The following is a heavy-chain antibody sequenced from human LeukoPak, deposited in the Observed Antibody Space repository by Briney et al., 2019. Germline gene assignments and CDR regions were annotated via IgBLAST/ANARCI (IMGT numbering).Heavy chain of an antibody. J-gene: IGHJ4*02. Sequence: SETLSLTCTVSGYSISSGYYWGWIRQPPGKGLEWIGSIYHSGSTYYNPSLKSRVTMSLDMAKNQFSLRLTSVTAADTAVYFCARMVPAGTHNYWGQGLLVTVSS. CDR3: ARMVPAGTHNY. V-gene: IGHV4-38-2*02. D-gene: IGHD2-2*01. CDR1: GYSISSGYY. CDR2: IYHSGST.